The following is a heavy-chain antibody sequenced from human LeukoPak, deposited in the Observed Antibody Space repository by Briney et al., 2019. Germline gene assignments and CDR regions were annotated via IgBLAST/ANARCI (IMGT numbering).Heavy chain of an antibody. CDR3: ARDLRVDVYWWLFHDY. D-gene: IGHD3-22*01. CDR2: IIPIFGTA. J-gene: IGHJ4*02. V-gene: IGHV1-69*05. CDR1: VGTFSSYA. Sequence: VASVKVSCKASVGTFSSYAISWVRQAPGQGLEWMGRIIPIFGTANYAQKFQGRVTITTDESTSTAYMELSSLRSEDTAVYYCARDLRVDVYWWLFHDYWGQGTLVTVSS.